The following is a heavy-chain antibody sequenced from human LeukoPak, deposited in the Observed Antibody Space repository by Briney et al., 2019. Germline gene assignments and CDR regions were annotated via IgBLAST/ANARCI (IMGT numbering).Heavy chain of an antibody. CDR3: AKKGYYDGSGYYMYYFDH. J-gene: IGHJ4*02. V-gene: IGHV3-7*03. CDR1: GFIFSNCW. CDR2: IKTDASEK. D-gene: IGHD3-22*01. Sequence: PGGSLRLSCETSGFIFSNCWMTWVRQAPGKGLEWVANIKTDASEKYYADSVKGRFTISRDNSKNTLYLQMNSLRAEDTAVYYCAKKGYYDGSGYYMYYFDHWGQGTLVTVSS.